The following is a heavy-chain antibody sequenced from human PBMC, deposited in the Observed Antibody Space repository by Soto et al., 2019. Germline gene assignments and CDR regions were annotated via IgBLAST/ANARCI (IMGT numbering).Heavy chain of an antibody. V-gene: IGHV1-3*01. D-gene: IGHD5-12*01. CDR2: INAGNGDT. Sequence: QVQLVQSGAEMKKPGASVKLSCKTSGINYNTYAIHWVRQAPGQGLEWMGWINAGNGDTRYSQNFQGRVTLTRDTSASTVYMDLDSLKSEDTGVYYXXRAISGYVTWGQGTLVTVSS. CDR1: GINYNTYA. CDR3: XRAISGYVT. J-gene: IGHJ4*02.